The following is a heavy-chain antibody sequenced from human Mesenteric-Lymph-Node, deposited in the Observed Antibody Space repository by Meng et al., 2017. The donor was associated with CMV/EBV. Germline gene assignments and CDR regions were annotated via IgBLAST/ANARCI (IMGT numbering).Heavy chain of an antibody. D-gene: IGHD2-15*01. CDR3: ARVAVDFEGGMDV. J-gene: IGHJ6*02. V-gene: IGHV3-21*01. CDR1: GFTFSSYS. CDR2: ISSSSSYI. Sequence: GESLKISCAASGFTFSSYSMNWVRQAPGKGLEWVSSISSSSSYIYYADSVKGRFTISRDNAKNSLYLQMNSLRAEDTAVYYCARVAVDFEGGMDVWGRGTTVTVSS.